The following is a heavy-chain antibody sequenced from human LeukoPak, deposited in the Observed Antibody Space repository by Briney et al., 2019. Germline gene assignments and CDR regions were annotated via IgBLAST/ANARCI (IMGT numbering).Heavy chain of an antibody. CDR1: GFTFSNSW. V-gene: IGHV3-7*01. D-gene: IGHD1-26*01. Sequence: PGGSLRLSCAASGFTFSNSWMAWVRQAPGKGLEWVANIKQDGTTKHYAESLKGRFTISRDNPKNPLYLQMNTMRVDDTAVYYCARDTIGSLDYWGQGILVTVAS. CDR3: ARDTIGSLDY. J-gene: IGHJ4*02. CDR2: IKQDGTTK.